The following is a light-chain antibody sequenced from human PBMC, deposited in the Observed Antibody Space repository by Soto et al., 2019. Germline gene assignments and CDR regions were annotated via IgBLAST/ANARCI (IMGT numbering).Light chain of an antibody. CDR2: DVS. CDR1: SSDVGGYNY. V-gene: IGLV2-14*01. Sequence: QSALTQPASVSGSPGQSITISCTGTSSDVGGYNYVSWYQQHPGKAPKLMIYDVSNRSSGVSNRFSGSKSGNTASLTISGLQAEDEADYYCSSYTSSSTRVFGGGTKLTV. J-gene: IGLJ2*01. CDR3: SSYTSSSTRV.